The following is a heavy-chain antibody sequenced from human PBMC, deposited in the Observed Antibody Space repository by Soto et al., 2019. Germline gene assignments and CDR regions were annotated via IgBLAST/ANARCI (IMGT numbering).Heavy chain of an antibody. Sequence: SGTLSLTCAVSGGSISSGGYSWSWTRQPPGKGLEWIGYIYHSGSTYYNPSLKSRVTISVDRSKNQFSLKLSSVAAADTAVYYCARGYYDFWSGHSAPYYYYGMDVWGQGTTVTVSS. CDR1: GGSISSGGYS. J-gene: IGHJ6*02. D-gene: IGHD3-3*01. CDR3: ARGYYDFWSGHSAPYYYYGMDV. CDR2: IYHSGST. V-gene: IGHV4-30-2*01.